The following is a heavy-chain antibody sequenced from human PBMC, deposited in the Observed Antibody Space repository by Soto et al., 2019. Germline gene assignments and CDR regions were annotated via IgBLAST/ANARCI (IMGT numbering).Heavy chain of an antibody. Sequence: SETLSLTCAVYGGSFSGYYWSWIRQPPGKGLEWIGEINHSGSTNYNPSLKSRVTISVDTSKNQFSLRLRSVTAADTALYYCARLSTVLYIQRPPRFDHFGHGTLFSV. D-gene: IGHD3-9*01. CDR3: ARLSTVLYIQRPPRFDH. J-gene: IGHJ4*01. CDR1: GGSFSGYY. CDR2: INHSGST. V-gene: IGHV4-34*01.